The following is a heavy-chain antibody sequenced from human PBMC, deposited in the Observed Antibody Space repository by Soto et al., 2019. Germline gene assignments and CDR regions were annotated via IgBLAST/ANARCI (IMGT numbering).Heavy chain of an antibody. CDR1: GYTFTSYG. CDR3: ARGISNTWAKGWLDP. D-gene: IGHD3-3*02. V-gene: IGHV1-18*04. Sequence: SLKVSCKASGYTFTSYGFNWVRQAPGQGLEWVGWISADSGETTYAQNFHGRVTMTTDASTTTAYMELRSLRSDDTAVYYCARGISNTWAKGWLDPWGQGTLVTVSS. J-gene: IGHJ5*02. CDR2: ISADSGET.